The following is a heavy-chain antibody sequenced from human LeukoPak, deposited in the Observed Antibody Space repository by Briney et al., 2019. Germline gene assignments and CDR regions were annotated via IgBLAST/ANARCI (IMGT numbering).Heavy chain of an antibody. CDR2: ISGDGGIT. V-gene: IGHV3-23*01. CDR1: EFTFSTYA. D-gene: IGHD3-22*01. Sequence: GGSLRLSCAASEFTFSTYAMSWVRQAPGKGLEWVSGISGDGGITYYADSVRGRFTISRDNSKNTLYLQMNSLRAEDTAVYYCAREGYYDSSGYGVGYWGQGTLVTVSS. J-gene: IGHJ4*02. CDR3: AREGYYDSSGYGVGY.